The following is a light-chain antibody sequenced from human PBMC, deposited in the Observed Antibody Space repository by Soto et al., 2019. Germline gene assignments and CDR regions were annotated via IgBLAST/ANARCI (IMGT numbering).Light chain of an antibody. J-gene: IGKJ5*01. Sequence: DIQMTQSPSSLSASVGDRDTNTCRASQSISSYLNWYQQKPGKAPKLLIYAASSLQSGVPSRFSGSGSGTDSTLTISSLQPEDFATYYCQQSYSTPITFGQGTRLEIK. CDR3: QQSYSTPIT. CDR1: QSISSY. CDR2: AAS. V-gene: IGKV1-39*01.